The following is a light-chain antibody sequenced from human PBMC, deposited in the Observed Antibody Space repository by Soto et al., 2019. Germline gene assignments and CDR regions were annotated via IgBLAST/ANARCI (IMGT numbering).Light chain of an antibody. J-gene: IGKJ4*01. V-gene: IGKV2D-29*01. Sequence: DIVMSQTRLSASXSRGXPXXXXXXSXXXXLHSNGKTYLYWYLQKPGQPPQLLIYEVSNRFCGVPDRFSGSGSGKDFTLKISRVEAENVGVYYCMQSIQLPLTFGGGTKVDI. CDR1: XXXLHSNGKTY. CDR3: MQSIQLPLT. CDR2: EVS.